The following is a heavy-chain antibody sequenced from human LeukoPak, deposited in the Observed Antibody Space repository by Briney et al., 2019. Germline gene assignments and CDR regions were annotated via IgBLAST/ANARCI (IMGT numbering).Heavy chain of an antibody. CDR1: GVAISSYY. J-gene: IGHJ4*02. CDR2: IYYSGST. CDR3: ARERGYNRPIFDY. D-gene: IGHD5-24*01. Sequence: SETLSLTCTVSGVAISSYYWSRVRQPPGKGLEWIGYIYYSGSTNYNPSLKSRVTISVDTAKNQFSLKLSSVTPADTAVYYCARERGYNRPIFDYWGQGTLVTVSS. V-gene: IGHV4-59*01.